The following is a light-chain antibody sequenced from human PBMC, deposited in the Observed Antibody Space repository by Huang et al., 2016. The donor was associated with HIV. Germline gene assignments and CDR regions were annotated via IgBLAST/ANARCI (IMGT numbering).Light chain of an antibody. Sequence: EIVLTQSPATLSLSPGERATLSCRASQSVSSYLACDQQNPGQAPRLLIYDASNRATGSPARFSGSGSGTDFTLTISSLEPEDFAVYYCQQRSNWAPITFGGGTKVEIK. J-gene: IGKJ4*01. CDR3: QQRSNWAPIT. CDR2: DAS. CDR1: QSVSSY. V-gene: IGKV3-11*01.